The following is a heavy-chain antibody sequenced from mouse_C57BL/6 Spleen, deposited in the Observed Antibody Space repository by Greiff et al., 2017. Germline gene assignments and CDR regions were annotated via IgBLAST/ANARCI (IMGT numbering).Heavy chain of an antibody. J-gene: IGHJ2*01. CDR2: IDPETGGT. CDR3: TRSGGDY. V-gene: IGHV1-15*01. Sequence: VQRVESGAELVRPGASVTLSCKASGYTFTDYEMHWVKQTPVHGLEWIGAIDPETGGTAYNQKFKGKAILTADKSSSTAYMELRSLTSEDSAVYYCTRSGGDYWGQGTTLTVSS. D-gene: IGHD3-1*01. CDR1: GYTFTDYE.